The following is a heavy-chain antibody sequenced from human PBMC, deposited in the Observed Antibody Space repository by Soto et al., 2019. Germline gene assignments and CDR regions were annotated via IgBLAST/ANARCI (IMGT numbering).Heavy chain of an antibody. D-gene: IGHD3-9*01. CDR1: GSTFSSYW. CDR2: INSNGRTI. J-gene: IGHJ4*02. CDR3: ASSALFRLDY. Sequence: PGGSLRLSCAASGSTFSSYWMHWVRQAPGKGLVWVSRINSNGRTISYADSVKGRFTISRDNAKNTVYLQMNSLRAEDTAVYYCASSALFRLDYWGQGALVTVSS. V-gene: IGHV3-74*01.